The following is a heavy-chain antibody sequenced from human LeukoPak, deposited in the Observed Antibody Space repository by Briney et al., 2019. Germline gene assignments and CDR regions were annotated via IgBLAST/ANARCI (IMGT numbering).Heavy chain of an antibody. CDR3: ARGKEWLPYGDY. Sequence: SVKVSCKASGGTFSSYAISWVRQAPGQGLEWRGGIIPIFGTANYAQKFQGRVTITADESTSTAYMELSSLRSEDTAVYYCARGKEWLPYGDYWGQGTLVTVSS. CDR1: GGTFSSYA. V-gene: IGHV1-69*13. CDR2: IIPIFGTA. J-gene: IGHJ4*02. D-gene: IGHD6-19*01.